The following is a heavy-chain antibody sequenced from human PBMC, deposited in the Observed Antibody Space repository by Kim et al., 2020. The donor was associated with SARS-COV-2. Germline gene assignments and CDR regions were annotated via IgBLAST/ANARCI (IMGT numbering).Heavy chain of an antibody. J-gene: IGHJ3*02. Sequence: GESLKISCKGSGYSFTSYWISWVRQMPGKGLEWMGRIDPSDSYTNYSPSFQGHVTISADKSISTAYLQGSSLKASDTAMYYCARKKGRDGYNYGAFDIWGPGKMGPVPS. V-gene: IGHV5-10-1*01. CDR1: GYSFTSYW. CDR2: IDPSDSYT. CDR3: ARKKGRDGYNYGAFDI. D-gene: IGHD5-12*01.